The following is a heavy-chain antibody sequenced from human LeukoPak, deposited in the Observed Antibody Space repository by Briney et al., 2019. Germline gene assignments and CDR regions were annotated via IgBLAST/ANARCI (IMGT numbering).Heavy chain of an antibody. CDR2: IYHSGST. CDR3: APNKRGYLFDP. CDR1: GGSISSGSYY. Sequence: SETLSLTCTVSGGSISSGSYYWSWIRQPPGKGLEWIGYIYHSGSTSYNPSLKSRVTISVDRSKNQFSLKLSSVTAADTAVYYCAPNKRGYLFDPWGQGTLVTVSS. V-gene: IGHV4-30-2*01. D-gene: IGHD3-22*01. J-gene: IGHJ5*02.